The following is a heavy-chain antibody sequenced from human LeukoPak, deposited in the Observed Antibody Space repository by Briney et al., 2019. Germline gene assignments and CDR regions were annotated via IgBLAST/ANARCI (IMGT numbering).Heavy chain of an antibody. Sequence: GGSLRLSCAASGFTFSSYAMHWVRQAPGKGLEWVAVISYDGSNKYYADSVKGRFTISRDNSKNTLYLQMNSLRAEDTAEYYCARDRGRDFTIFGVEYYYYYMDVWGKGTTVTVSS. D-gene: IGHD3-3*01. CDR3: ARDRGRDFTIFGVEYYYYYMDV. CDR2: ISYDGSNK. J-gene: IGHJ6*03. CDR1: GFTFSSYA. V-gene: IGHV3-30*01.